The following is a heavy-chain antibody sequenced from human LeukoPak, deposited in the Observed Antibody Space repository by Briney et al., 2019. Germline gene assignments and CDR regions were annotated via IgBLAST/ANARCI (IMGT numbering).Heavy chain of an antibody. CDR3: ARFDFWSGYGY. CDR1: GYTFTSYA. CDR2: INAGNGNT. V-gene: IGHV1-3*01. D-gene: IGHD3-3*01. J-gene: IGHJ4*02. Sequence: ASVKVSCKASGYTFTSYAMHWVRQAPGQRLEWMGWINAGNGNTKYSQKFQGRVTITRDTSASTAYMELSSLRSEDTAVYCCARFDFWSGYGYWGQGTLVTVSS.